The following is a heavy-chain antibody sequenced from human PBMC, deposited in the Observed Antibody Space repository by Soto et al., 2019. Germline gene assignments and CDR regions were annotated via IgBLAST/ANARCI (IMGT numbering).Heavy chain of an antibody. J-gene: IGHJ5*02. V-gene: IGHV4-59*01. CDR3: ARTGALGDPAMVKSNRFDP. D-gene: IGHD5-18*01. Sequence: ASETLSLTCTVSGGSISSYYWSWIRQPPGKGLEWIGYIYYSGSTNYNPSLKSRVTISVDTSKNQFSLKLSSVTAADTAVYYCARTGALGDPAMVKSNRFDPWGQGTLLTVSS. CDR2: IYYSGST. CDR1: GGSISSYY.